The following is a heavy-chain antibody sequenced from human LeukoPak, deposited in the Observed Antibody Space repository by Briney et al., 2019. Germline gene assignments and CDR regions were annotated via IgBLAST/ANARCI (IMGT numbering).Heavy chain of an antibody. CDR3: ARDGRVDPAKAFDI. J-gene: IGHJ3*02. Sequence: SETLSLTCTVSGGSISSYYWSWIRQPPGKGLEWIGYIYYSGTTNYNPSLKSRVTISVDTSKNQFSLKLSSVTAADTAVYYCARDGRVDPAKAFDIWGQGTMVTVSS. CDR1: GGSISSYY. CDR2: IYYSGTT. V-gene: IGHV4-59*12. D-gene: IGHD1-26*01.